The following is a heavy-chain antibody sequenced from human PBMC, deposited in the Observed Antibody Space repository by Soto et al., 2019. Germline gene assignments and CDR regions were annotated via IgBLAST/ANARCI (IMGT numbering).Heavy chain of an antibody. CDR2: INHSGST. CDR3: ARRRITMVRGVIWWFDP. J-gene: IGHJ5*02. D-gene: IGHD3-10*01. Sequence: PSETLSLTCAVYGGSFSGYYWSWIRQPPGKGLEWIGEINHSGSTNYNPSLKSRVTISVDTSKNQFSLKLSSVTAADTAVYYCARRRITMVRGVIWWFDPWGQGTLVTVSS. V-gene: IGHV4-34*01. CDR1: GGSFSGYY.